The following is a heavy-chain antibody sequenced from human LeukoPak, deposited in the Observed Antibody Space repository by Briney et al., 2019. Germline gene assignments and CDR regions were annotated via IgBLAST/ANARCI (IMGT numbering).Heavy chain of an antibody. V-gene: IGHV3-64*01. D-gene: IGHD2-8*01. CDR2: ISGNGDST. J-gene: IGHJ5*02. CDR3: AREVYAGNWFDP. CDR1: GFTFSTCA. Sequence: GGSLRLSCAASGFTFSTCAMHWVRQAPGTGLEYVAAISGNGDSTYYANSVKGRFTISRDNSKNTLYLQMGSLRPEDMAVYYCAREVYAGNWFDPWGQGTLVTVSS.